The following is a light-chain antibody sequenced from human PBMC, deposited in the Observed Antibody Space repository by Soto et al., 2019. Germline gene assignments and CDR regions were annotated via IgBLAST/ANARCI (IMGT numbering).Light chain of an antibody. J-gene: IGKJ1*01. Sequence: DIQMTQSPSYLSASVGDRVTITCRASQGINNFLAWYQQKPGKVPKLLIYAASTFQSGVPARFSGSGSGTDFTLTISSLQPEDVATYYCQKYDSAPWAFGQGTKVEIK. CDR2: AAS. CDR1: QGINNF. CDR3: QKYDSAPWA. V-gene: IGKV1-27*01.